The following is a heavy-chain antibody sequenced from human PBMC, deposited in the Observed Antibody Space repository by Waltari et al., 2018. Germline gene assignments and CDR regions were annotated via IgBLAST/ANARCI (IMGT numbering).Heavy chain of an antibody. D-gene: IGHD3-22*01. CDR1: GYSISSGYY. CDR2: VHHSGST. CDR3: ARDIGVLNFYDRAFDI. Sequence: QVHLQESGPGLMKPSETLSLTCAVSGYSISSGYYWGWIRQPPGKGLECIGSVHHSGSTYYNPSLQSRVTISVDTSKNQFSLNLSSVTAADAAIYFCARDIGVLNFYDRAFDIWGQGTMVTVSS. J-gene: IGHJ3*02. V-gene: IGHV4-38-2*02.